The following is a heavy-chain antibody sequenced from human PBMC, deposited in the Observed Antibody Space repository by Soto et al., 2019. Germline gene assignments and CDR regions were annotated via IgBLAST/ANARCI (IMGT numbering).Heavy chain of an antibody. Sequence: SQTLSLTCAISGDSVSSNSAAWNWIRQSPSRGLEWLGRTYYRSKWYNDYAVPVKSRITINPDTSKNQFSLQLNSVTPEDTAVYYCARDPTRKEEEGDAFDIWGQGTMVTVSS. CDR2: TYYRSKWYN. CDR1: GDSVSSNSAA. V-gene: IGHV6-1*01. J-gene: IGHJ3*02. CDR3: ARDPTRKEEEGDAFDI.